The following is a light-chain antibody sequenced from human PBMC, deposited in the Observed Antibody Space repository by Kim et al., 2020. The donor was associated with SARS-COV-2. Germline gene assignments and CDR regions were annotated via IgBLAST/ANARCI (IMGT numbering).Light chain of an antibody. J-gene: IGKJ1*01. CDR1: QSISSW. V-gene: IGKV1-5*03. CDR3: QQYNSIQRT. Sequence: DIQMTQSPSTLSASVGDRVTITCRASQSISSWLAWYQQKPGKAPKLLIYKASSLESGVPSRFSGSGSGTEFTLTISSLQPDDFATYYCQQYNSIQRTFGQGTKVDIK. CDR2: KAS.